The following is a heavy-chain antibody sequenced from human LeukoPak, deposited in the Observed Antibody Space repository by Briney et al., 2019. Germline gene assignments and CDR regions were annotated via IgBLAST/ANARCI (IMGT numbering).Heavy chain of an antibody. V-gene: IGHV3-48*04. Sequence: GGSLRLSCAASGFTFSSYSMNWVRQAPGKGLEWVSGISWNSGSIGYADSVKGRFTISRDNAKNSLYLQMNSLRAEDTAVYYCARDSTYDFWSGGADAFDIWGQGTMVTVSS. CDR2: ISWNSGSI. J-gene: IGHJ3*02. D-gene: IGHD3-3*01. CDR3: ARDSTYDFWSGGADAFDI. CDR1: GFTFSSYS.